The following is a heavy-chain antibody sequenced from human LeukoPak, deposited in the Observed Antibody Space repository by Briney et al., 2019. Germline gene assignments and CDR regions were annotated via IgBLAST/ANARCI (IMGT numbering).Heavy chain of an antibody. Sequence: GGSLRLSCAASDFTFSTYAMSWVRQAPGRGLEWVSTISGGGGTTYYADSVKGRFTISRDNSKNTLYLQMNSLRAEDTAVYFCAKGAEEGVVITSVYYYYMDVWGKGTTVTISS. CDR3: AKGAEEGVVITSVYYYYMDV. CDR1: DFTFSTYA. V-gene: IGHV3-23*01. CDR2: ISGGGGTT. J-gene: IGHJ6*03. D-gene: IGHD3-22*01.